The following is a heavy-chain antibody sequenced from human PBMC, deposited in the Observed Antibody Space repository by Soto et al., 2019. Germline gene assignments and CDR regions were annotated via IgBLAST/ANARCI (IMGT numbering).Heavy chain of an antibody. CDR3: PTTPYDHDAFEI. V-gene: IGHV3-66*01. Sequence: EVQLVESGGGLVQPGGSLRLSWSGFIVSSNSINWVRQSPGKWLEWVSVIYSRSGSTLFADSVQGRFSISRDSSKNSVFLQMHGLGVEDTAVYYCPTTPYDHDAFEIWGQGTMVIVSS. CDR2: IYSRSGST. J-gene: IGHJ3*02. D-gene: IGHD5-12*01. CDR1: GFIVSSNS.